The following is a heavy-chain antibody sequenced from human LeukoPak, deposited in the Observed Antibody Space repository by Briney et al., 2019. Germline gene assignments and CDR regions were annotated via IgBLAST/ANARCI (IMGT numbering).Heavy chain of an antibody. V-gene: IGHV3-23*01. CDR3: ARRNCSSTSCSSLFDY. CDR1: GFTFSSYA. J-gene: IGHJ4*02. Sequence: GGSLRLSCAASGFTFSSYAMSWVRQAPGKGLEWVSAISGSGGSTYYADSVKGRFTISRDNSKNTLYLQMNSLRAEDTAVYYCARRNCSSTSCSSLFDYWGQGTLVTVSS. D-gene: IGHD2-2*01. CDR2: ISGSGGST.